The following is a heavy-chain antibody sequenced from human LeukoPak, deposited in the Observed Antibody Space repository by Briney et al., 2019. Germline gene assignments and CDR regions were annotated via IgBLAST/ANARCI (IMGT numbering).Heavy chain of an antibody. CDR3: ARVTDFWSGYEYFDY. D-gene: IGHD3-3*01. V-gene: IGHV3-11*01. CDR2: ISSSGSTI. CDR1: GFTFSDYY. Sequence: GGSLRLSCAASGFTFSDYYMSWIRQAPGKGLEWVSYISSSGSTIYYADSVKGRFTISRDNAKNSLYLQMNSLRAEDTAVYYCARVTDFWSGYEYFDYWGQGTLVTVSS. J-gene: IGHJ4*02.